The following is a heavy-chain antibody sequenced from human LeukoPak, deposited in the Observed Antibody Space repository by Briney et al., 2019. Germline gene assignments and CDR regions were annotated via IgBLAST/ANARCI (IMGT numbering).Heavy chain of an antibody. J-gene: IGHJ4*02. Sequence: GGSLRLSCAASGFTFNYYAMSWVRQAPGKGLEWVSGISDNEGSTYCTDFVKGRFTISRDNTKNTVYLQMNNLRPDDTAVYFCARHDSFIPYWGQGTLVTVSS. V-gene: IGHV3-23*01. CDR2: ISDNEGST. D-gene: IGHD5-18*01. CDR1: GFTFNYYA. CDR3: ARHDSFIPY.